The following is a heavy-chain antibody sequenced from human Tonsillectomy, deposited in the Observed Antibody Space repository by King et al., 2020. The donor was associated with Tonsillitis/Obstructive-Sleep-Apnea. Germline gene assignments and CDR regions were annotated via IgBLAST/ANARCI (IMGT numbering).Heavy chain of an antibody. CDR3: ARDGGVEMATIENYFDY. D-gene: IGHD5-24*01. Sequence: VQLVESGGGVVQPGRSLRLSCAASGFTFSSYAMHWVRQAPGKGLEWVAVISYDGSDEYYADSVKGQFTISRDNSKNTVYLQMNSLRAEDTAVYYCARDGGVEMATIENYFDYWGQGTLVTVSS. V-gene: IGHV3-30*04. J-gene: IGHJ4*02. CDR2: ISYDGSDE. CDR1: GFTFSSYA.